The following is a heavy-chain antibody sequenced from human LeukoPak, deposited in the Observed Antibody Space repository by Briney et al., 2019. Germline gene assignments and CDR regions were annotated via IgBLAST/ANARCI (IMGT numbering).Heavy chain of an antibody. Sequence: GGSLRLSCAASGFTFSNYGLHWVRQAPGKGLEWVALISTDGSNKNYADSVKGRFTISRDNSKNTLYLQMNSLRAEDTAVYYCAKDSSSSWFGGDSKWGQGTLVTVSS. V-gene: IGHV3-30*18. D-gene: IGHD6-13*01. J-gene: IGHJ4*02. CDR2: ISTDGSNK. CDR1: GFTFSNYG. CDR3: AKDSSSSWFGGDSK.